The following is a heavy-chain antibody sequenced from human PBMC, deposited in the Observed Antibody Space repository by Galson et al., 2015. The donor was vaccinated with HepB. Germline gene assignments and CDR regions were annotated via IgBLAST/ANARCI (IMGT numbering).Heavy chain of an antibody. D-gene: IGHD6-13*01. J-gene: IGHJ4*02. CDR3: ARVLNPTLPARIAAADLTVGY. Sequence: SVKVSCKASGGTFSSYTISWVRQAPGQGLEWMGRIIPILGIANYAQKFQDRVTITADKSTSTAYMELSSLRSEDTAVYYCARVLNPTLPARIAAADLTVGYWGQGTLVTVSS. CDR2: IIPILGIA. CDR1: GGTFSSYT. V-gene: IGHV1-69*02.